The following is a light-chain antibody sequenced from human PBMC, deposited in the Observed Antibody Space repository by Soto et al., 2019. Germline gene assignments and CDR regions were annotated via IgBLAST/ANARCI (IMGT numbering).Light chain of an antibody. CDR3: HQYNNWWT. CDR2: GAS. V-gene: IGKV3-15*01. J-gene: IGKJ1*01. CDR1: QSVDSN. Sequence: EILMTQSPATLSVSPGERATLSCRASQSVDSNLAWYQQKPGQAPRLLIYGASTRATGISARFSGSGSGTEFTLTISSLQSEDFGVYYCHQYNNWWTFGQGTKVDIK.